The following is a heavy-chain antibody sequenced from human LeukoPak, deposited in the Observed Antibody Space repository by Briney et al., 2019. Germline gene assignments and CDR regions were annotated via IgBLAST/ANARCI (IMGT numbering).Heavy chain of an antibody. CDR2: IIPIFGTA. CDR1: GGTFSSYA. CDR3: ARANSDGQLLGDYYYYMDV. V-gene: IGHV1-69*05. J-gene: IGHJ6*03. D-gene: IGHD2-2*01. Sequence: VASVKVSCKASGGTFSSYAISWVRQAPGQGLEWMGGIIPIFGTANYAQKFQGRVTITTDESTSTAYMELSSLRSEDTAVYYCARANSDGQLLGDYYYYMDVWGKGTTVTVSS.